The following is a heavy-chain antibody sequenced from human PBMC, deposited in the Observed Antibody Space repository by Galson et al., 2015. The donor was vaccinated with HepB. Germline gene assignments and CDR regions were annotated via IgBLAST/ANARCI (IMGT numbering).Heavy chain of an antibody. V-gene: IGHV1-46*01. Sequence: SVKVSCKASGYTFTSYYMHWVRQAPGQGLEWMGIINPSGGSTSYAQKFQGRVTMTRDTSTSTVYMELSSLRSEDTAVYYCARENLDDSSGFYAFDLWGHGTMVTVSS. CDR1: GYTFTSYY. D-gene: IGHD3-22*01. CDR2: INPSGGST. J-gene: IGHJ3*01. CDR3: ARENLDDSSGFYAFDL.